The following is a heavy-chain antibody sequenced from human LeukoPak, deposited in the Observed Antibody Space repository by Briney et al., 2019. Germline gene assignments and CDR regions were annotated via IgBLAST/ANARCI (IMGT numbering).Heavy chain of an antibody. CDR1: GGSISSYY. J-gene: IGHJ5*02. Sequence: SETLSLTCTVSGGSISSYYWSWIRQPAGKGLEWIGRIYTSGSTNYNPSLKSRVTMSVDTSKNQFSLKLSSVTAADTAVYYCARDFVSSSWSGNWFDPWGQGTLVTVSS. D-gene: IGHD6-13*01. CDR3: ARDFVSSSWSGNWFDP. CDR2: IYTSGST. V-gene: IGHV4-4*07.